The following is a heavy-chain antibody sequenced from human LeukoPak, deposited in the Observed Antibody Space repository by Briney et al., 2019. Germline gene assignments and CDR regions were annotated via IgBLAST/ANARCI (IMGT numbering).Heavy chain of an antibody. D-gene: IGHD2-21*01. J-gene: IGHJ3*02. CDR3: ARESIVGHAFDI. Sequence: PGGSLRLSCAASGFTFSSYAMHWVRQAPGKGLEWVAVISYDGSNKYYADSVKGRFTISRDNSKNTLYLQMNSLRAEDTAVYYCARESIVGHAFDIWGQGTMVTVSS. CDR2: ISYDGSNK. V-gene: IGHV3-30-3*01. CDR1: GFTFSSYA.